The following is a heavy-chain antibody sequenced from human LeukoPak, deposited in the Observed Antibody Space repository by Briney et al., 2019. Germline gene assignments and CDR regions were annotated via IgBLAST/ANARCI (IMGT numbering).Heavy chain of an antibody. CDR3: AKAASSSWPSYYYGMDV. Sequence: GGSLRLSCAVSGFIFSSYSMSWVRQAPGMGLEWVSVITGSGGNTYYADSVKGRFTISKDNSKNTVYLQRSSLRVDDTAVYYCAKAASSSWPSYYYGMDVWGQGTTVTVSS. V-gene: IGHV3-23*01. D-gene: IGHD6-13*01. CDR2: ITGSGGNT. CDR1: GFIFSSYS. J-gene: IGHJ6*02.